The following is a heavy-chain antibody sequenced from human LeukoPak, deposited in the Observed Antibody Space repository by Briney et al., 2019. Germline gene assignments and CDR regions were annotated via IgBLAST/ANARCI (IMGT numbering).Heavy chain of an antibody. V-gene: IGHV3-48*04. J-gene: IGHJ4*02. CDR3: ARDERLLSFLK. CDR1: GFTFSRSW. Sequence: GGSLRLTCAASGFTFSRSWMTWVRQAPGKGLEWVSYISSSGSTIYYADSVKGRFTISRDNAKNSLYLQMNSLRAEDTAIYYCARDERLLSFLKWGQGTLVTVSS. D-gene: IGHD3-3*01. CDR2: ISSSGSTI.